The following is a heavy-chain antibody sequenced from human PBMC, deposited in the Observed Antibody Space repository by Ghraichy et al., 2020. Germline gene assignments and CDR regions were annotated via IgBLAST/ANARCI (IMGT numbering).Heavy chain of an antibody. CDR2: INHSGST. V-gene: IGHV4-34*01. J-gene: IGHJ5*02. CDR1: GGSFSGYY. Sequence: SETLSLTCAVYGGSFSGYYWSWIRQPPGKGLEWIGEINHSGSTNYNPSLKSRVTISVDTSKNQFSLKLSSVTAADTAVYYCARGLEDIVVVVAANWFDPWGQGTLVTVSS. D-gene: IGHD2-15*01. CDR3: ARGLEDIVVVVAANWFDP.